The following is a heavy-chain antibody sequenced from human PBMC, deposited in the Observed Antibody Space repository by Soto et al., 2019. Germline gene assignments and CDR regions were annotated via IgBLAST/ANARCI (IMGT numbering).Heavy chain of an antibody. CDR1: GGSISSDDYY. CDR3: ASQYSDFSSGALDF. V-gene: IGHV4-30-4*01. D-gene: IGHD3-3*01. J-gene: IGHJ4*02. Sequence: QVQLQESGPGLVQPSQTLSLTCTVSGGSISSDDYYWTWDRQPPGKGLEWIGNIHDTATTSYNPSLTRRLILSVDTSSNQFSLRLKSVTATATAVYFCASQYSDFSSGALDFWGQGILVPVSS. CDR2: IHDTATT.